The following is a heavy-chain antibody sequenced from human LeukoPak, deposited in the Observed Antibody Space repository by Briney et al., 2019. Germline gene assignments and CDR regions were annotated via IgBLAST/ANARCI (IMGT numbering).Heavy chain of an antibody. V-gene: IGHV3-74*01. CDR3: VRDPSNSGNWFDL. Sequence: GGSLRLSCAASGFNLRDYWMHWVRQAPGKGLVWVSRLGTDGTYTNYADSVRGRFTISRDNAKSTLYLQMDSLRAEDTAFYYCVRDPSNSGNWFDLWGQGTLVTVSS. CDR1: GFNLRDYW. CDR2: LGTDGTYT. D-gene: IGHD4-11*01. J-gene: IGHJ5*02.